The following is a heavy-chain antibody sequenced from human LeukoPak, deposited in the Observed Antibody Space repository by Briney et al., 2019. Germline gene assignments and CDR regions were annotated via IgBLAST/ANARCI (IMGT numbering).Heavy chain of an antibody. CDR2: IRSKAYGGTT. CDR1: GFTFGDYA. J-gene: IGHJ4*02. D-gene: IGHD5-18*01. CDR3: ARLTAMVSS. Sequence: GGSLRLSCTASGFTFGDYAMSWFRQAPGKGLEWVGFIRSKAYGGTTEYAASVKGRFTISRDDSKSIAYLQMNSLRAEDTAVYYCARLTAMVSSWGQGTLVTVSS. V-gene: IGHV3-49*03.